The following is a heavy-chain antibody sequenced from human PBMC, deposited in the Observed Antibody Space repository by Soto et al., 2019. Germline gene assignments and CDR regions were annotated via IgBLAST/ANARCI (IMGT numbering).Heavy chain of an antibody. CDR3: ASFLSSIAAILRDY. Sequence: SETLSLTCTVSGGSISSSSHYWGWIRQPPGKGLEWIGSIYYSGSTYYNPSLKSRVTISVDTSKNQFSLKLSSVTAADTAVYYCASFLSSIAAILRDYWGQGTLVTVSS. J-gene: IGHJ4*02. D-gene: IGHD6-6*01. CDR2: IYYSGST. CDR1: GGSISSSSHY. V-gene: IGHV4-39*01.